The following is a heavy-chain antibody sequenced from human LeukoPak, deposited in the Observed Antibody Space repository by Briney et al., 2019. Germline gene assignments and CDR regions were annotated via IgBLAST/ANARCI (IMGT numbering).Heavy chain of an antibody. D-gene: IGHD5-12*01. Sequence: GGSLRLSCATSGFTFSNYAVSWVRQAPGKGLEWVSSISGSGGTTHYADSVKGRFTISRDNSKDTLYPQMNSLRAEDTAVYYCAKDPYRASSGLVDYWGQGTLVTVSS. CDR2: ISGSGGTT. J-gene: IGHJ4*02. CDR3: AKDPYRASSGLVDY. CDR1: GFTFSNYA. V-gene: IGHV3-23*01.